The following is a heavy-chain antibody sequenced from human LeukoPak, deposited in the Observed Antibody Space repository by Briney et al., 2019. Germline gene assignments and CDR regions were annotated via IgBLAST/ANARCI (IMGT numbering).Heavy chain of an antibody. CDR3: ARGIRRITIFGVVITPPENYYYYYYMDV. J-gene: IGHJ6*03. V-gene: IGHV4-4*02. CDR1: GGSISSSNW. D-gene: IGHD3-3*01. CDR2: IYHSGST. Sequence: SETLSLTCAVSGGSISSSNWWSWVRQPPGKGLEWIGEIYHSGSTNYNPSLKSRVTISVDTSKNQFSLKLSSVTAADTAVYYCARGIRRITIFGVVITPPENYYYYYYMDVWGKGTTVTVSS.